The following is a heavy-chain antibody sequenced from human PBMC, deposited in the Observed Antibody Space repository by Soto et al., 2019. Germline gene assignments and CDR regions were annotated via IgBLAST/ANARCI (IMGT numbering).Heavy chain of an antibody. CDR1: GFTFGSYA. CDR2: ISGSGGST. V-gene: IGHV3-23*01. J-gene: IGHJ4*02. CDR3: AKDGAVAAGTMDYYFDY. Sequence: PGGSLRLSCAASGFTFGSYAMSWVRQAPGKGLEWVSAISGSGGSTYYADSVKGRFTISRDNSKNTLYLQMNSLRAEDTAVYYCAKDGAVAAGTMDYYFDYWGQGTLVTVSS. D-gene: IGHD6-13*01.